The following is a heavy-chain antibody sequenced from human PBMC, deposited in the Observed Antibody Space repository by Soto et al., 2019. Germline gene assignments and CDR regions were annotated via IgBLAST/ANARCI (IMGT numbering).Heavy chain of an antibody. CDR2: INHSGST. V-gene: IGHV4-34*01. CDR1: GGSFSGYY. CDR3: ARGRRGRNWFGP. J-gene: IGHJ5*02. Sequence: SETLSLTCAVYGGSFSGYYWSWIRQPPGKGLEWIGEINHSGSTNYNPSLKSRVTISVDTSKNQFSLKLSSVTAADTAVYYCARGRRGRNWFGPWGQGTLVTVS. D-gene: IGHD3-16*01.